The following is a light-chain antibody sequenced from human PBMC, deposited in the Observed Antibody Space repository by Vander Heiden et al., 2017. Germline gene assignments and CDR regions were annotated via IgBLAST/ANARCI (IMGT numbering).Light chain of an antibody. Sequence: QSALTQPRSVSGSPGQSVTISCTGTSSDVGGYNYVPWYQQHPGQARKAIFYDVTKRPSGVPDRLSGSKSGNTASRTVSGLQAEDEADYYCSSYAGSYTLVFGGGTKLTVL. CDR1: SSDVGGYNY. V-gene: IGLV2-11*01. CDR3: SSYAGSYTLV. J-gene: IGLJ2*01. CDR2: DVT.